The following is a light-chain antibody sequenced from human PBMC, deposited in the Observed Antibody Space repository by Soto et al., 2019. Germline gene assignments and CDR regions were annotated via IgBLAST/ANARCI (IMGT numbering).Light chain of an antibody. V-gene: IGLV2-14*01. Sequence: QSALTQPASVSGSPGQSITISCTGTSSDIGANNYVSWYQQCPGKAPRLLIYEVTNRPSGVSNRFSGSKSGNTASLTISGLQAEDDADYYCCSYRSSRTWVFGGGTKVTVL. J-gene: IGLJ3*02. CDR2: EVT. CDR1: SSDIGANNY. CDR3: CSYRSSRTWV.